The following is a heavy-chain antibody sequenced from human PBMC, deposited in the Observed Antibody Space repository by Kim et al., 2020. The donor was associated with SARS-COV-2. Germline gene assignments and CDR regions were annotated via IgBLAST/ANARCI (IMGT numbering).Heavy chain of an antibody. CDR3: VGSRLQTPLALLY. CDR2: VNWNGEKT. Sequence: GGSLRLSCAMSGFTFNDHSMSWVRQAPGKGLEWVSLVNWNGEKTYYADSVKGRFTISRDNGKDSLYLQMNSLTNEDTAFYYCVGSRLQTPLALLYWGQGTLVTVSS. D-gene: IGHD6-13*01. J-gene: IGHJ4*02. CDR1: GFTFNDHS. V-gene: IGHV3-43*01.